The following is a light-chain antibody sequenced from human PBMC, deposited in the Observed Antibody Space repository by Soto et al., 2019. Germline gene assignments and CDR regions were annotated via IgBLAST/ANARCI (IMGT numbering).Light chain of an antibody. V-gene: IGLV2-14*01. CDR2: DVS. CDR3: SSYTSDNTEV. Sequence: QAVVTQPASVSGSPGQSITISCTGTSSDVGGYNYVSWYQQHPGKAPKLMIYDVSNRPSGVSNRFSGSKSGNTASLIISGLQAEDEADYYCSSYTSDNTEVFGGGTKVTVL. J-gene: IGLJ2*01. CDR1: SSDVGGYNY.